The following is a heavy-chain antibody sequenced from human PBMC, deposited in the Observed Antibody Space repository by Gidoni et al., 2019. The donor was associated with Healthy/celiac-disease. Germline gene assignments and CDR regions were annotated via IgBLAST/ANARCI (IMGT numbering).Heavy chain of an antibody. V-gene: IGHV3-11*05. D-gene: IGHD2-2*01. CDR3: ASSPSTSCLWCMDV. J-gene: IGHJ6*03. CDR2: ISSSSSYT. Sequence: QVQLVESGGGLVKPGGSLRLSCAASGFTFSDYYMSWIRQAPGKGLEWVSYISSSSSYTNYADSVKGRFTISRDNAKNSLYLQMNSLRAEDTAVYYCASSPSTSCLWCMDVWGKGTTVTVSS. CDR1: GFTFSDYY.